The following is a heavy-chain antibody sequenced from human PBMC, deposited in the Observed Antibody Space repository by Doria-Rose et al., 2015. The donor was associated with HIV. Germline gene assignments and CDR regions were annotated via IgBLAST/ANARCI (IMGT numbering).Heavy chain of an antibody. J-gene: IGHJ4*02. CDR2: IFSDDEG. V-gene: IGHV2-26*01. CDR1: GVSLSSPGMG. Sequence: VTLKESGPVLVKPTETLTLTCTVSGVSLSSPGMGVSWIRQPPGKALGRLANIFSDDEGSYKPSLKSRLTISRGTSKSQVVLTMTDMDPVDTATYYCARIKSSRWYHKYYFDFWGQGTLVIVSA. D-gene: IGHD6-13*01. CDR3: ARIKSSRWYHKYYFDF.